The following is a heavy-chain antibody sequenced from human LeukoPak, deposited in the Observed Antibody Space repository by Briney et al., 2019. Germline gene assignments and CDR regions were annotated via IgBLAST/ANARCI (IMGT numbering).Heavy chain of an antibody. CDR3: ARDLEATVVVVPAATLGWFDP. D-gene: IGHD2-2*01. J-gene: IGHJ5*02. CDR1: GYTFTSYY. V-gene: IGHV1-46*01. Sequence: ASVKVSCKASGYTFTSYYMHWVRQAPGQGLEWMGIINPSGGSTSYAQKFQGRVTMTRDTSTSTVYMELSSLRSDDTAVYYCARDLEATVVVVPAATLGWFDPWGQGTLVTVSS. CDR2: INPSGGST.